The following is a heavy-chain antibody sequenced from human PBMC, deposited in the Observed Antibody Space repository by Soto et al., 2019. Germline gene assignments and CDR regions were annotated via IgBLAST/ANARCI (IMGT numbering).Heavy chain of an antibody. CDR3: ASQGYCSGGGCSGGMDV. D-gene: IGHD2-15*01. V-gene: IGHV3-33*03. CDR1: GFAFSGYG. J-gene: IGHJ6*02. CDR2: IWFDGSDA. Sequence: GGSLRLSCAASGFAFSGYGMHWVRQAPGKGLEWVAFIWFDGSDALYSDSVKGRLSITRDNSKNTLFLQLNSLRGDDTAVYYCASQGYCSGGGCSGGMDVWGQGTTVTVSS.